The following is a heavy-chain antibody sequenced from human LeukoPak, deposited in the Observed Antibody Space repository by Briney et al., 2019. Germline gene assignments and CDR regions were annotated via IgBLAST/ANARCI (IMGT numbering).Heavy chain of an antibody. J-gene: IGHJ4*02. CDR1: GFTFGDYA. CDR3: TRDQTPYY. V-gene: IGHV3-49*04. CDR2: IRSKIYGGTP. Sequence: GRSLRLSRTASGFTFGDYAMTWVRQAPGKGLEWVGFIRSKIYGGTPEYAASVKGRFTISRDDSKGIAYLQMNSLKTEDTAVYYCTRDQTPYYWGQGTLVTVSS.